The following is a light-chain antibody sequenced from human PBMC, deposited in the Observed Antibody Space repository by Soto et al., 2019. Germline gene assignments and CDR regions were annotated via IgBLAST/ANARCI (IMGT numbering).Light chain of an antibody. CDR3: QQYGNSPPT. V-gene: IGKV3-20*01. CDR2: GAS. J-gene: IGKJ1*01. Sequence: IVLTQSPGTLSLSPGERATLSCRASQSVSSSYLAWYQQKPGQAPRFLIYGASSRATGIPDRFSGSGSGTDFTLTISRLEPEDFAVYYCQQYGNSPPTFGQGTKVDIK. CDR1: QSVSSSY.